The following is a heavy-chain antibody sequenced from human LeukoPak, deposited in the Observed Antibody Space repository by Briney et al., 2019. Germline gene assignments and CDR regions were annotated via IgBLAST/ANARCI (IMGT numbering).Heavy chain of an antibody. CDR1: GFTFSDYY. CDR3: ARVGSGNFLGAFDI. CDR2: ISSGGSTI. D-gene: IGHD1-26*01. V-gene: IGHV3-11*01. Sequence: PGGSLRLSCAASGFTFSDYYMNWIRQAPGKGLEWVSYISSGGSTINYADSVKGRFTISRDNAKNSLYLQMNSLRAEDTAVYYCARVGSGNFLGAFDIWGQGTMVTVSS. J-gene: IGHJ3*02.